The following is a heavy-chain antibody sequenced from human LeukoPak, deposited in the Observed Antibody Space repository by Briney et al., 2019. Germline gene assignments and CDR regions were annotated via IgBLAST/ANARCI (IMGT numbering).Heavy chain of an antibody. D-gene: IGHD2-21*01. CDR2: INPNSGGT. CDR1: GYTFTGYY. V-gene: IGHV1-2*02. J-gene: IGHJ4*02. Sequence: ASVKVSCKASGYTFTGYYMHWVRQAPGQGPEWMGWINPNSGGTNYAQKFQGRVTMTRDTSISTAYMELSRLRSDDTAVYYCARVSVVVIATPDYWGQGTLVTVSS. CDR3: ARVSVVVIATPDY.